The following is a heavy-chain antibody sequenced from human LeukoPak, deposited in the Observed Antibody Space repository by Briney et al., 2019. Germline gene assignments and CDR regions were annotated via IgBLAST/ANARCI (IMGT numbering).Heavy chain of an antibody. CDR3: ARVHTVAGTYWFDP. J-gene: IGHJ5*02. D-gene: IGHD6-19*01. CDR1: GRSISSYY. CDR2: IYYSGST. V-gene: IGHV4-59*01. Sequence: WETLSLTCTVSGRSISSYYWRWIRQPPGKGLEWIVYIYYSGSTNYNPSRKSRVTISVDTSKNQFSLKLSSVTAADTAVYYCARVHTVAGTYWFDPWGQGTLVTVSS.